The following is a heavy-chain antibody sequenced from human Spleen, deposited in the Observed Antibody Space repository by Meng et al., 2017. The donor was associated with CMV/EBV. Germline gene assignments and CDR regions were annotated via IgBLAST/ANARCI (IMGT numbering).Heavy chain of an antibody. J-gene: IGHJ4*02. Sequence: QGRLVQSGGRAKEPGSSVKVSCKASGGTFSSYAISWVRQAPGQGLEWMGWISAYNGNTNYAQKLQGRVTMTTDTSTSTAYMELRSLRSDDTAVYYCARDVGVAGYSSGWGKFDYWGQGTLVTVSS. CDR1: GGTFSSYA. CDR2: ISAYNGNT. D-gene: IGHD6-19*01. V-gene: IGHV1-18*01. CDR3: ARDVGVAGYSSGWGKFDY.